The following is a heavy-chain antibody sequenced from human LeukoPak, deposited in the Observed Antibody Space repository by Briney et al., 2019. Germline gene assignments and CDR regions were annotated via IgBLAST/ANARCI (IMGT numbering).Heavy chain of an antibody. CDR3: AGPLPKYYYDSSGYYGTLIAFDI. CDR1: GGSISSSSYY. J-gene: IGHJ3*02. Sequence: TPSEXXXLTCTXSGGSISSSSYYWGGIRQPPGKGLEWIVSIYYSGSTYYNPSLKSRFTISVDTTKNKYSRKLRAVTAAATAVYYCAGPLPKYYYDSSGYYGTLIAFDIWGQGTMVTVSS. D-gene: IGHD3-22*01. CDR2: IYYSGST. V-gene: IGHV4-39*01.